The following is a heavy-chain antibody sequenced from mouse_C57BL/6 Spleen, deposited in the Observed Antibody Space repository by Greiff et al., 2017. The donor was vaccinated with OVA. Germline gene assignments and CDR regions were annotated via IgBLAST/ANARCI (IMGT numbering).Heavy chain of an antibody. CDR1: GFSLTSYA. CDR2: IWTGGGT. CDR3: ARNRDYYDYDVGYYFDY. Sequence: QVQLKESGPGLVAPSQSLSITCTVSGFSLTSYAISWVRQPPGKGLEWLGVIWTGGGTNYNSALKSRLSISKDNSKSQVFLKMNSLQTDDTARYYCARNRDYYDYDVGYYFDYWGQGTTLTVSS. V-gene: IGHV2-9-1*01. J-gene: IGHJ2*01. D-gene: IGHD2-4*01.